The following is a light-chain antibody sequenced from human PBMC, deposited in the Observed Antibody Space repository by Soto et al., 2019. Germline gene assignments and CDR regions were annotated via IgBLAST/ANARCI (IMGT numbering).Light chain of an antibody. Sequence: EIVVTQSPATLSASPGKRVTLTCRASQFVSTRLAWYQQRPGQVPRLLIYDAYTRALGISARFSGSGSVTEFTLTISSLHSEDFGLHYCQDYFRWPPGMFGPGTKVDIK. J-gene: IGKJ3*01. V-gene: IGKV3-15*01. CDR3: QDYFRWPPGM. CDR1: QFVSTR. CDR2: DAY.